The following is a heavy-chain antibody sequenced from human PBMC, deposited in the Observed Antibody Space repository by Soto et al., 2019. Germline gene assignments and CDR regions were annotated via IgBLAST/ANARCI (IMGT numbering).Heavy chain of an antibody. Sequence: EVRLVDSGGGSGQPGGSLRLSCVASGYTFNSHEMNWIRQTPGKGLEWISSISGSGTTKYADSVKGRFTISRDNAHKSIYLEMNSLRVEDTAVYYCARGGIHWGQGALVTVSS. D-gene: IGHD6-13*01. V-gene: IGHV3-48*03. CDR3: ARGGIH. CDR2: ISGSGTT. CDR1: GYTFNSHE. J-gene: IGHJ4*02.